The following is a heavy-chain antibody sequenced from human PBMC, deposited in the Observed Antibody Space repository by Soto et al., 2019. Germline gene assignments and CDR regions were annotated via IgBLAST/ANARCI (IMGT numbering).Heavy chain of an antibody. J-gene: IGHJ6*03. CDR3: ARSQEGYCSGGSCYSAYYYYYMDV. CDR2: MYPGDSDT. CDR1: GYSFTSYW. D-gene: IGHD2-15*01. V-gene: IGHV5-51*01. Sequence: PGESLKISCKGSGYSFTSYWIGWVRQMTGKGLEWMGIMYPGDSDTRYSPSFQGQVTISADKSISTAYLQWSSLKASDTAMYYCARSQEGYCSGGSCYSAYYYYYMDVWGKGTTVTVS.